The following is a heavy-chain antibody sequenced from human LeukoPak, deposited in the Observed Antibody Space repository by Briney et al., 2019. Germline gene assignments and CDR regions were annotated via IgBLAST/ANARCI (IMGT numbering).Heavy chain of an antibody. CDR3: ARDHSSGWYFDY. J-gene: IGHJ4*02. CDR1: GFTFSSYG. D-gene: IGHD6-19*01. CDR2: IWYDGSNK. Sequence: GRSLRLSCAASGFTFSSYGMHWVRQAPGKGLEWVAVIWYDGSNKYYADSVKGRSTIPRDNSKNTLYLQMNSLRAEDTAVYYCARDHSSGWYFDYWGQGTLVTVSS. V-gene: IGHV3-33*01.